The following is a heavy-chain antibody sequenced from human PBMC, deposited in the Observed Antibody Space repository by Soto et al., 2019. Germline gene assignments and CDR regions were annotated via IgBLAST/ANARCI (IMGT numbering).Heavy chain of an antibody. CDR2: ISGSGGST. D-gene: IGHD2-21*01. V-gene: IGHV3-23*01. CDR3: AKGPPYEAFGIVYFDY. Sequence: GGSLRLSCAASGFTFSSYAMSWVRQAPGKGLEWVSAISGSGGSTYYADSVKGRFTISRDNSKNTLYLQMNSLRAEDTAVYYCAKGPPYEAFGIVYFDYWGQGTLVTVSS. CDR1: GFTFSSYA. J-gene: IGHJ4*02.